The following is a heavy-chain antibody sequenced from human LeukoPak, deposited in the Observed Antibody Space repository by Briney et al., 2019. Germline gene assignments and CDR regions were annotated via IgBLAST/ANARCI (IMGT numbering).Heavy chain of an antibody. CDR3: ARWTNFHAFDI. D-gene: IGHD1-1*01. CDR2: LYSAGST. V-gene: IGHV3-53*01. Sequence: GGTLRLSCAASEFSVKYNYMTWGRQPPGKGLEWVSLLYSAGSTNYADSVKRRFTISRDDSKNTVYLQMNSLRAEDTAVYYCARWTNFHAFDIWGQGTLVTVSS. CDR1: EFSVKYNY. J-gene: IGHJ3*02.